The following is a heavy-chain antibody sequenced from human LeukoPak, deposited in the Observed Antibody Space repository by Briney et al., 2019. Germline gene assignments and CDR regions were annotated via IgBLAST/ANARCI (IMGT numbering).Heavy chain of an antibody. V-gene: IGHV1-8*01. J-gene: IGHJ4*02. CDR2: MNPNSGNT. CDR1: GYTFTSYD. D-gene: IGHD3-10*01. Sequence: ASVKLSCKASGYTFTSYDINWVRQATGQGPEWMGWMNPNSGNTGYAQQFQGRVTMTRTTSTSTAYMELSSLRSDDTAVYYCARGWFGQLLQDYWSQGTLVTVSS. CDR3: ARGWFGQLLQDY.